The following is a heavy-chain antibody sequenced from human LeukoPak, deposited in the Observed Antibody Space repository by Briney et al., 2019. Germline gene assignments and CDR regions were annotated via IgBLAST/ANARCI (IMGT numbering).Heavy chain of an antibody. CDR3: ARLVKFGGEFDY. V-gene: IGHV4-39*01. Sequence: SETLSLTCTVSGGSISSSSYYWGWIRQPPGKGLEWIVSTYYSGNTYYNPSPKSRVTISVDTSKNPFSLELSSVTAVGTAVYYCARLVKFGGEFDYWGQGNLVTVSS. D-gene: IGHD3-16*01. CDR1: GGSISSSSYY. J-gene: IGHJ4*02. CDR2: TYYSGNT.